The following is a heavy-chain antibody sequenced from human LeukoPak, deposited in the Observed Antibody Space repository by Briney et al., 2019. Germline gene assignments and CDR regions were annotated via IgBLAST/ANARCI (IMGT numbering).Heavy chain of an antibody. CDR1: GGSFSGYY. J-gene: IGHJ4*02. Sequence: PSETLSLTCAVYGGSFSGYYWSWIRQPPGKGLEWIGEINHSGSTNYNPSLKSRVTISVDTSKNQFSLKLSSVTAADTAVYYCARLRSSWPKLIDYWGQGTLVTVSS. CDR2: INHSGST. CDR3: ARLRSSWPKLIDY. V-gene: IGHV4-34*01. D-gene: IGHD6-13*01.